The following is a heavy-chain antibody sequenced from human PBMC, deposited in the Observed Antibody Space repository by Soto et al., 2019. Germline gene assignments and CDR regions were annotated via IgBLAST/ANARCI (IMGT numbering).Heavy chain of an antibody. J-gene: IGHJ6*02. D-gene: IGHD3-16*01. CDR1: GYRFSSYW. Sequence: PGESLKISCKGSGYRFSSYWIAWVRQMPGKGLEWMGIIYPGDSDTRYSPSFEGRVTISADKSNSTAYLQWSSLKASDTAMYYCARQGSNGAYYYYGMDVWGQGTTVTVSS. CDR2: IYPGDSDT. V-gene: IGHV5-51*01. CDR3: ARQGSNGAYYYYGMDV.